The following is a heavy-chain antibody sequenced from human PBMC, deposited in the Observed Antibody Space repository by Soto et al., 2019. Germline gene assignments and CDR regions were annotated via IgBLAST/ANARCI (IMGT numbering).Heavy chain of an antibody. CDR3: AKASGGLNTAFDI. Sequence: EAHLLESGGGLVQPGGSLRLSCAASGFTFSNYAMAWVRQGPGEGLEWVSTISGSGGSTYFADSVKGRFTISGDNSKNTLYLQMSSLRAEDTAVDYCAKASGGLNTAFDICGQGTMVTVSS. CDR1: GFTFSNYA. J-gene: IGHJ3*02. V-gene: IGHV3-23*01. CDR2: ISGSGGST.